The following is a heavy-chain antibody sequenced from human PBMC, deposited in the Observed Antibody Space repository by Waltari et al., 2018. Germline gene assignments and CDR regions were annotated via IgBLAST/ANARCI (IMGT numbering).Heavy chain of an antibody. Sequence: QVQLQQWGAGLLKPSETLSLTCAVYGGSFSGYYWSWIRQPPGKGLEWIGEINHSGSTNYNPSLKSRVTISVDTSKNQFSLKLSSVTAADTAVYYCARNWSGIWKRGYFDYWGQGTLVTVSS. CDR1: GGSFSGYY. D-gene: IGHD1-1*01. J-gene: IGHJ4*02. CDR3: ARNWSGIWKRGYFDY. CDR2: INHSGST. V-gene: IGHV4-34*01.